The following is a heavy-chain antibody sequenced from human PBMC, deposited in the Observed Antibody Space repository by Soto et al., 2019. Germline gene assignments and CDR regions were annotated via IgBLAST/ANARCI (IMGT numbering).Heavy chain of an antibody. Sequence: QVVLQESGPGLVKPSETLSLTCSVSGRSITSYYWSWVRQPPGKGLEWIGYIYDNGITSQNPSLKSRVTMSADTSQNQFSLKLPSVTGADTAVYYCARTYDSNGYANEFDSWGQGILVTVTS. CDR2: IYDNGIT. CDR1: GRSITSYY. V-gene: IGHV4-59*12. J-gene: IGHJ4*02. CDR3: ARTYDSNGYANEFDS. D-gene: IGHD3-22*01.